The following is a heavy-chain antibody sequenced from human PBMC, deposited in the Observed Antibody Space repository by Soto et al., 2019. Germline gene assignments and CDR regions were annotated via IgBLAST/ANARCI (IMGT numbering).Heavy chain of an antibody. V-gene: IGHV1-46*01. D-gene: IGHD6-19*01. J-gene: IGHJ6*02. CDR3: ARDTSGWSLNGLDV. CDR2: INTGGGSA. CDR1: GSAITRYY. Sequence: QVDLVQSGAEVKKPGASVTISCKASGSAITRYYIHWVRQAPGRGHEWMGIINTGGGSASYAQKFQDRVTIDKYTSTGTVYIDLRSLRTEDTAVYYCARDTSGWSLNGLDVWGQGTTVNVSS.